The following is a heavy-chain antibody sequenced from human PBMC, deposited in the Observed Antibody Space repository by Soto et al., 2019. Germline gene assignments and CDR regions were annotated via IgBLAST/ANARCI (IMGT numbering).Heavy chain of an antibody. CDR2: IYYSGST. D-gene: IGHD3-22*01. Sequence: KPSETLSLTCTVSGGSVSSGSYYWSWIRQPPGKGLEWIGYIYYSGSTNYNPSLKSRVTISVDTSKNQFSLKLSSVTAADTAVYYCAFLYYYDSSGYYHWGQGTLVTVSS. CDR1: GGSVSSGSYY. V-gene: IGHV4-61*01. J-gene: IGHJ5*02. CDR3: AFLYYYDSSGYYH.